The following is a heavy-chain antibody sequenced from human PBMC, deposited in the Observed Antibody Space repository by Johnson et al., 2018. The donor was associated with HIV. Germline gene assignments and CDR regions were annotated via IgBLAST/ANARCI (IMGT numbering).Heavy chain of an antibody. CDR2: IGTAGDT. Sequence: VQLVESGGGVVQPGRSLRLSCAASGFTFSSYAMHWVRQAPVKGLEWVAVIGTAGDTYYPGSVKGRFTISRENAKNSLYLQMNSLRAEDTALYYCARVRYYDILTGPDACDIWGQGTMVTVSS. V-gene: IGHV3-13*01. J-gene: IGHJ3*02. D-gene: IGHD3-9*01. CDR1: GFTFSSYA. CDR3: ARVRYYDILTGPDACDI.